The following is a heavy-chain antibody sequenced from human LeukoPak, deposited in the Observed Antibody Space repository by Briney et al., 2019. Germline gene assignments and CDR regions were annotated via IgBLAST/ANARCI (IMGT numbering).Heavy chain of an antibody. J-gene: IGHJ4*02. CDR3: ARDLVGGIWSAGF. CDR2: NTPNTGDT. CDR1: GYTFTGYY. D-gene: IGHD3-3*01. Sequence: ASVKVSCKTSGYTFTGYYVHWVRQAPGQGLEWMGRNTPNTGDTIYAQRFQGRATMTRDMSISAAYMELSSLTSDDTAIYYCARDLVGGIWSAGFWGQGTLVTVSS. V-gene: IGHV1-2*06.